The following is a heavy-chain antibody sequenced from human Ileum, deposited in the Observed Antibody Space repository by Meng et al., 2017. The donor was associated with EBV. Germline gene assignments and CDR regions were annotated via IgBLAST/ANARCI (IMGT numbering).Heavy chain of an antibody. Sequence: VQLPEWGAGLFKPPETLSLTCGVYGGSFSNYYWTWIRQPPGKGLEWIGEISHTGTTKYNPSLKNRVTISLDTSNNQFSLNLNSVTAADTALYYCARYGTCGANSFYCFDPWGQGTLVTVSS. J-gene: IGHJ5*02. D-gene: IGHD4-23*01. CDR1: GGSFSNYY. CDR2: ISHTGTT. V-gene: IGHV4-34*01. CDR3: ARYGTCGANSFYCFDP.